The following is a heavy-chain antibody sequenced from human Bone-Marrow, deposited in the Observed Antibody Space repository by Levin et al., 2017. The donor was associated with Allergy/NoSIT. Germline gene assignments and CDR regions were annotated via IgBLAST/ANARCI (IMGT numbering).Heavy chain of an antibody. CDR1: GFTFSSYG. Sequence: PGGSLRLSCAASGFTFSSYGMHWVRQAPGKGLEWVAVISYDGSNKYYADSVKGRFTISRDNSKNTLYLQMNSLRAEDTAVYYCAKDRVTIFGVVILTPYYYYYGMDVWGQGTTVTVSS. CDR3: AKDRVTIFGVVILTPYYYYYGMDV. D-gene: IGHD3-3*01. J-gene: IGHJ6*02. CDR2: ISYDGSNK. V-gene: IGHV3-30*18.